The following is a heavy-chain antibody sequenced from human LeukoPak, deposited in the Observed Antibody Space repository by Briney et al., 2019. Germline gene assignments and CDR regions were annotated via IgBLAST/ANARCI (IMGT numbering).Heavy chain of an antibody. CDR1: GYTFGSDD. CDR2: ISAYNGNT. J-gene: IGHJ4*02. Sequence: ASVKVSCKASGYTFGSDDINWVRQAPGQGLEWMGWISAYNGNTNYAQKLQGRVTMTTDTSTSTAYMELRSLRSDDTAVYYCARDYSGSYAHWGQGTLVTVSS. CDR3: ARDYSGSYAH. V-gene: IGHV1-18*01. D-gene: IGHD1-26*01.